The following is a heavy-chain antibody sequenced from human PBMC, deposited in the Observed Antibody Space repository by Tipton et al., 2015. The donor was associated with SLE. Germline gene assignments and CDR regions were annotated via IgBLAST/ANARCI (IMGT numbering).Heavy chain of an antibody. CDR1: GFTFSSYW. Sequence: GSLRLSCAVSGFTFSSYWMNWVRQAPGMGLEWVANIKEDGSEKYYLDSVKGRFTISRDNAKNSVYLQMNSLRAEDTAVYYCARERGMAAADPDYWGQGTLVTVSS. CDR3: ARERGMAAADPDY. D-gene: IGHD6-13*01. J-gene: IGHJ4*02. CDR2: IKEDGSEK. V-gene: IGHV3-7*03.